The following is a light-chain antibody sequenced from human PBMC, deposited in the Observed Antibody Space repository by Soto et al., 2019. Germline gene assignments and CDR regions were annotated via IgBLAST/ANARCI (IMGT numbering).Light chain of an antibody. CDR2: EVN. CDR3: GSYAGSSNV. V-gene: IGLV2-8*01. CDR1: SSDVGGYNY. Sequence: QSALTQPPSASGSPGQSVAISCTGTSSDVGGYNYVSWYQQHPGKAPKLMIYEVNKRPSGVPDRFSGSKSGNTASLTVSGLQAEDEADYYCGSYAGSSNVFXTGTKVTVL. J-gene: IGLJ1*01.